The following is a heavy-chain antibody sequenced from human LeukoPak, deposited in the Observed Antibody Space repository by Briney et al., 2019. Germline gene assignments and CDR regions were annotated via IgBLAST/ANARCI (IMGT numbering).Heavy chain of an antibody. J-gene: IGHJ4*02. Sequence: GGSLRLSCAASGFTFSSYWMHWVRLAPGKGLMWVSRISGDGSVTTCADSVKGRFAISRDNAKNTLYLQMNSLTADDTAVYYCVRDNSVVGGARFEYWGQGTLVTVSS. CDR3: VRDNSVVGGARFEY. CDR2: ISGDGSVT. CDR1: GFTFSSYW. D-gene: IGHD2-15*01. V-gene: IGHV3-74*03.